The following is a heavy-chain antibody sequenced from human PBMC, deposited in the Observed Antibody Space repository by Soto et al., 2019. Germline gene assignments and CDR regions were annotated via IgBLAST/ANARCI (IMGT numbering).Heavy chain of an antibody. D-gene: IGHD3-16*02. CDR3: ARTYYDYIWGSYPAPTPADY. J-gene: IGHJ4*02. CDR2: ISAEDGNT. V-gene: IGHV1-18*01. Sequence: ASVKVSCKVSGYTLTELSMHWVRQAPGKGLEWMGWISAEDGNTNYAQKLQGRVTMTTDTSTSTAYMELRSLRSDDTAVYYCARTYYDYIWGSYPAPTPADYWGQGTLVTVSS. CDR1: GYTLTELS.